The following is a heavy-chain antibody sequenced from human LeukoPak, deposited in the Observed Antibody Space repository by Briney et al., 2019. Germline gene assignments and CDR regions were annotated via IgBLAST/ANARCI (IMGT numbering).Heavy chain of an antibody. J-gene: IGHJ4*02. CDR1: GGSISSYY. CDR2: IYYSGST. D-gene: IGHD6-19*01. V-gene: IGHV4-59*01. Sequence: PSETLSLTCTVSGGSISSYYWSWIRQPPGKGLEWIGYIYYSGSTNYNPSLKSRVTISVDTSENQFSLKLSSVTAADTAVYYCARGGIAVAGTVPLFDYWGQGTLVTVSS. CDR3: ARGGIAVAGTVPLFDY.